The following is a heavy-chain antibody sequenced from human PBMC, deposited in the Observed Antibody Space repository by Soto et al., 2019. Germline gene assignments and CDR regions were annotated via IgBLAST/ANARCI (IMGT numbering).Heavy chain of an antibody. D-gene: IGHD2-2*01. Sequence: SLRLSCTGSGFTFGDYAMSWSRQAPGKGLEWVGVIRGKAYGETTDYAASVKRRFTILRDDSKSIAYLQMNSLQSEDTGVYYCTRYTYTSRYSYYGMDVWGHGTTVTVSS. CDR2: IRGKAYGETT. V-gene: IGHV3-49*03. J-gene: IGHJ6*02. CDR3: TRYTYTSRYSYYGMDV. CDR1: GFTFGDYA.